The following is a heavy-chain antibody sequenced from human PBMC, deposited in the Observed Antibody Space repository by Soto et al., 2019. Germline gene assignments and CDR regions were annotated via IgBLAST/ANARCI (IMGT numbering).Heavy chain of an antibody. J-gene: IGHJ4*02. V-gene: IGHV3-23*01. CDR3: AKEAGYCSTTNCYGGARDY. CDR2: ISGSGGST. D-gene: IGHD2-2*01. Sequence: EVQLLESGGGLVQPGGSLRLSCAASGFTFSSYAMSWVRQAPGKGLEWVSAISGSGGSTYYADSVKGRFTISRDNSKNTLYLQMNSLRAEDTAVYYCAKEAGYCSTTNCYGGARDYWRQGTLVNVSS. CDR1: GFTFSSYA.